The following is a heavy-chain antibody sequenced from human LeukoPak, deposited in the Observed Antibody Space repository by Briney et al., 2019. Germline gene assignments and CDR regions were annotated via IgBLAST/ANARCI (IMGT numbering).Heavy chain of an antibody. CDR3: ARDWGVGAFDI. J-gene: IGHJ3*02. D-gene: IGHD3-16*01. Sequence: SETLSLTCTVSGGSISSSSYYWGWIRQPPGKGLEWIGSMYYSGSTNYNPSLKSRVTISVDTSKNQFSLKLSSVTAADTAVYYCARDWGVGAFDIWGQGTMVTVSS. V-gene: IGHV4-39*07. CDR2: MYYSGST. CDR1: GGSISSSSYY.